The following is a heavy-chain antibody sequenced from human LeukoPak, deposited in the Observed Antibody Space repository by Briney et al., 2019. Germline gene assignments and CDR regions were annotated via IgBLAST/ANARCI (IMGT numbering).Heavy chain of an antibody. CDR2: ISSSGSTI. CDR1: GFTFSSYE. CDR3: ARCRLYCSGCSCYQNWFDP. V-gene: IGHV3-48*03. D-gene: IGHD2-15*01. Sequence: GGSLRLSCAASGFTFSSYEMNWARQAPGKGLEWVSYISSSGSTIYYADSVKGRFTISRDNAKNSLYLQMNSLRAEDTAFYYCARCRLYCSGCSCYQNWFDPWGQGTLVTVSS. J-gene: IGHJ5*02.